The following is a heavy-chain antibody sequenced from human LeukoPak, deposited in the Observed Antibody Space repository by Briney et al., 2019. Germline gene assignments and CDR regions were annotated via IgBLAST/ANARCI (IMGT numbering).Heavy chain of an antibody. V-gene: IGHV4-59*11. CDR1: GGSLSSHY. D-gene: IGHD3-3*01. CDR2: VYYSGIT. Sequence: SETLSLTCTVSGGSLSSHYWTWIRQPPGKGLEWIGYVYYSGITHYNPSLKSRVTLSIDTSKNQFSLNLSSVTAADTAVYYCARARDFWSGDSWFDLWGQGTLVTVAS. J-gene: IGHJ5*02. CDR3: ARARDFWSGDSWFDL.